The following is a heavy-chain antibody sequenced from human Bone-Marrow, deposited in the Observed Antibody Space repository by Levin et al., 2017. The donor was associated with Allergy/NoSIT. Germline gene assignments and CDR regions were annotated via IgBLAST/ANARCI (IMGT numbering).Heavy chain of an antibody. J-gene: IGHJ5*02. CDR3: ARGWFGELLSP. CDR1: GFTVSSNY. Sequence: PGGSLRLSCAASGFTVSSNYMSWVRQAPGKGPEWVSVIYSGGSTYYADSVKCRFTISRDNSKNTLYLQMNSLRAEDTAVYYCARGWFGELLSPWGQGPLVTVSS. CDR2: IYSGGST. V-gene: IGHV3-53*01. D-gene: IGHD3-10*01.